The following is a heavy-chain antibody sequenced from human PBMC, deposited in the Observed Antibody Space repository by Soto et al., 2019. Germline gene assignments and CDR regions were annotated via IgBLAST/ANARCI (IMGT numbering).Heavy chain of an antibody. D-gene: IGHD2-15*01. CDR1: GFTFSSYA. CDR3: ARDHIRDSDDSGGNSYSYYFDF. CDR2: ISYDGSNK. V-gene: IGHV3-30-3*01. Sequence: QVQLVESGGGVVQPGRSLRLSCAASGFTFSSYAMHWVRQAPGKGLEWVAVISYDGSNKYYADSVKGRFTISRDNSKNTLYLQMNSLRADDTAVYYCARDHIRDSDDSGGNSYSYYFDFWGQGTLGTGSS. J-gene: IGHJ4*02.